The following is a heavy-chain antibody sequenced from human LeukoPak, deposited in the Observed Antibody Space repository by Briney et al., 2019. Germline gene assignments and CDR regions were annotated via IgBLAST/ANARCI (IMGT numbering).Heavy chain of an antibody. CDR3: ARVISAFDI. CDR2: TRNKANSYTT. V-gene: IGHV3-72*01. CDR1: GFTFSDHY. Sequence: GGSLRLSCAASGFTFSDHYMDWVRQAPGKGLEWVGRTRNKANSYTTEYAASVKGRFTILRDDSKNSLYLQMNSLKTEDTAVYYCARVISAFDIWGQGTMVTVSS. J-gene: IGHJ3*02.